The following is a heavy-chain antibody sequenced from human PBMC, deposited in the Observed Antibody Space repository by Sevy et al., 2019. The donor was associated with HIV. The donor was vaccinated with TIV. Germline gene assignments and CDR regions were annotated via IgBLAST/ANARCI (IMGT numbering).Heavy chain of an antibody. V-gene: IGHV4-34*01. D-gene: IGHD1-26*01. Sequence: SETLSLTCAVYGGSFSGYYWSWIRQPPGKGLEWIGEINHSGSTNYNPSLKSRVTISVDTSKNQFSLKLSSVTAADTVVYYCARGRGGSYYGNYYYYGMDVWGQGTTVTVSS. CDR3: ARGRGGSYYGNYYYYGMDV. J-gene: IGHJ6*02. CDR1: GGSFSGYY. CDR2: INHSGST.